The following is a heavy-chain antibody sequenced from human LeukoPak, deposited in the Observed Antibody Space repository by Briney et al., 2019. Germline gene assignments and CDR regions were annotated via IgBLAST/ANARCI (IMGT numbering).Heavy chain of an antibody. Sequence: SETLSLTCTVSGGCISSYYWSWIRQPPGKGLEWIGYIYYSGSTNYNPSLKSRVTISVDTSKNQFSLKLSSVTAADTAVYYCARRDYYYYGMDVWGQGTTVTVSS. CDR3: ARRDYYYYGMDV. V-gene: IGHV4-59*08. D-gene: IGHD2-21*01. CDR1: GGCISSYY. CDR2: IYYSGST. J-gene: IGHJ6*02.